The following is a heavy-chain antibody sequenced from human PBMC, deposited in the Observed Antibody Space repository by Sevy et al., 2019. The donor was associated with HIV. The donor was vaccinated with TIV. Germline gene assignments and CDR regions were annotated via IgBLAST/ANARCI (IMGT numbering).Heavy chain of an antibody. Sequence: GGSLRLSCAASGFTFKSYWMTWVRLAPGKGLEWVANINQDGSEKYYSDSLKGRFSISRDNSKNSVHLQINTLRAEDTAVYYCAREGSAYDTYYYHYAMDVWGQGTTVTVSS. D-gene: IGHD5-12*01. CDR1: GFTFKSYW. CDR2: INQDGSEK. J-gene: IGHJ6*02. V-gene: IGHV3-7*01. CDR3: AREGSAYDTYYYHYAMDV.